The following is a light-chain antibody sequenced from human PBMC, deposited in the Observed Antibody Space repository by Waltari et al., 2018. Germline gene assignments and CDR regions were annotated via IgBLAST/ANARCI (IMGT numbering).Light chain of an antibody. CDR3: QQFNDWPRT. V-gene: IGKV3-15*01. J-gene: IGKJ1*01. Sequence: EVVMTQFPATLSVSPGESATLSCRASRSVGRNIVWYQQRPGRAPRPLIYAASTRATDTPARFSGSGSGTEFSLTISRLQSEDFAVYYCQQFNDWPRTFGQGTRVEIK. CDR2: AAS. CDR1: RSVGRN.